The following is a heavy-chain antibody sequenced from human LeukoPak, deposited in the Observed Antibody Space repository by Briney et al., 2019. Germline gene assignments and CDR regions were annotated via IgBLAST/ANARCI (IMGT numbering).Heavy chain of an antibody. D-gene: IGHD2-2*01. Sequence: PSETLSLTCTVSGGSISSYYWSWIRQPPGKGLEWIEYIYYSGSTNYNPSLKSRVTISVDTSKNQFSLKLSSVTAADTAVYYCAGCSSTRCYDGFDYWGQGTLVTVSS. J-gene: IGHJ4*02. CDR2: IYYSGST. CDR1: GGSISSYY. CDR3: AGCSSTRCYDGFDY. V-gene: IGHV4-59*01.